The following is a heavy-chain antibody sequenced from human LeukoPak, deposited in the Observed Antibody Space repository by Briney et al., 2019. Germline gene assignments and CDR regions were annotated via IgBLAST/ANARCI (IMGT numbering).Heavy chain of an antibody. J-gene: IGHJ4*02. V-gene: IGHV1-18*01. CDR3: ARDRPAVEMATTYPDY. D-gene: IGHD5-24*01. CDR2: ISAYNGNT. CDR1: GYTFTSYG. Sequence: ASVKVSCKASGYTFTSYGISWVRQAPGQGLEWMGWISAYNGNTNYVQKLQGRVTMTTDTSTSTAYMELRSLRSDDTAVYYCARDRPAVEMATTYPDYWGQGTLVTVSS.